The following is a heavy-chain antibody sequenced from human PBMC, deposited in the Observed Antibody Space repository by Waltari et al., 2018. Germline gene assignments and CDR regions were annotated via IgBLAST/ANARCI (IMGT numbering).Heavy chain of an antibody. J-gene: IGHJ2*01. CDR2: IYHSGGT. CDR1: GYSISSGYY. D-gene: IGHD2-15*01. Sequence: QVQLQESGPGLVKPSETLSLTCAVSGYSISSGYYWGWIRQPPGKGLEWIGSIYHSGGTYYHPSLKSRVTISVDTSKNQFSLKLSSVTAADTAVYYCARVSIYCSGGSCQRGWYFDLWGRGTLVTVSS. V-gene: IGHV4-38-2*01. CDR3: ARVSIYCSGGSCQRGWYFDL.